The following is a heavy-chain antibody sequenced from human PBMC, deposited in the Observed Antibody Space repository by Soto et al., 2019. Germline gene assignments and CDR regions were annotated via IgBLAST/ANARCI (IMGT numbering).Heavy chain of an antibody. V-gene: IGHV3-23*01. J-gene: IGHJ4*02. CDR1: GFTFSSYA. CDR3: GKDRGYYIWGSYRSPRHFDY. D-gene: IGHD3-16*02. Sequence: PGGSLRLSCAASGFTFSSYAMSWVRQAPGKGLEWVSVISGSGGSTYYADSVKGRFTISRDNSKNTLYLQMNSLRAEDTAVYYCGKDRGYYIWGSYRSPRHFDYWGQGILVTVSS. CDR2: ISGSGGST.